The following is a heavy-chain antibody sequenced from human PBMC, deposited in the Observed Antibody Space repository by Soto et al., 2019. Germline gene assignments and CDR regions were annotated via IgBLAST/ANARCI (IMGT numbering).Heavy chain of an antibody. CDR1: GDSISSRSYY. CDR2: IYDSGRT. D-gene: IGHD3-9*01. V-gene: IGHV4-39*01. CDR3: GRSRLTGYYMEDV. Sequence: PSETLSLTCTVSGDSISSRSYYWGWIRQPPGKGLEWVGSIYDSGRTNYSPSLKSRVTISVDKAKNQFSLKLSSVTAADTAVYYCGRSRLTGYYMEDVWGKGTTVTVSS. J-gene: IGHJ6*04.